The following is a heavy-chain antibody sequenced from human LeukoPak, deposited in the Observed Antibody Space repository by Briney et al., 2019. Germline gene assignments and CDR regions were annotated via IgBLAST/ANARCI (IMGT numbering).Heavy chain of an antibody. V-gene: IGHV1-8*03. CDR3: ARDQLRDYVWGNDY. J-gene: IGHJ4*02. CDR2: MNPNSGNT. D-gene: IGHD3-16*01. CDR1: GYTFTSYD. Sequence: ASVKVPCKASGYTFTSYDINWVRQATGQGLEWMGWMNPNSGNTGYAQKFQGRVTIIRNTSISTAYMELNSLRAEDTAVYYCARDQLRDYVWGNDYWGQGTLVTVFS.